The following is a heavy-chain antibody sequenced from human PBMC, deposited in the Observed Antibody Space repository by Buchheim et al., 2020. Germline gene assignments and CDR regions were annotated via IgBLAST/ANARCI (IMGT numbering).Heavy chain of an antibody. V-gene: IGHV3-74*01. D-gene: IGHD3-10*02. CDR3: VKDMFGNLDY. CDR2: MNEDGSNT. J-gene: IGHJ4*02. Sequence: EVQLVESGGGLVQPEGSLRLSCAASGFTLSSYWMHWVRQVPGKGLVWVSRMNEDGSNTDYADSVKGRFTISRDNAQNQLYLGMNSLRAEDTAVYYCVKDMFGNLDYWGQGTL. CDR1: GFTLSSYW.